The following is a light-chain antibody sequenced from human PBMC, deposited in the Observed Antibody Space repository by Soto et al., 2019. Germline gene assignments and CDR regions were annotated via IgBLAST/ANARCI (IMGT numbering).Light chain of an antibody. J-gene: IGKJ2*01. CDR2: DSS. CDR1: QSISRY. CDR3: QQLSNGPAFT. Sequence: EIVLTQSPATLSLSPGERATLSCRASQSISRYLAWYQQKPGQAPRLLIYDSSNRATGIPGRFSGSGSGTDFTLTISSLEPEDFAVYYCQQLSNGPAFTFGQGTKLEIK. V-gene: IGKV3-11*01.